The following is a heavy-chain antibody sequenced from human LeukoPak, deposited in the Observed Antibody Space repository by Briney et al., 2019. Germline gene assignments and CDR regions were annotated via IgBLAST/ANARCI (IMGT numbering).Heavy chain of an antibody. D-gene: IGHD2-2*01. V-gene: IGHV3-21*01. CDR3: ARARYCSSTSCFNAPSDAFDI. CDR2: ISSSSSYI. J-gene: IGHJ3*02. Sequence: GGSLRLSCAASGFTFSSYSMNWVRQAPGKGLEWVSSISSSSSYIYYADSVKGRFTISRDNAKNSLYLHMNSLRAEDTAVYYCARARYCSSTSCFNAPSDAFDIWGQGTMVTVSS. CDR1: GFTFSSYS.